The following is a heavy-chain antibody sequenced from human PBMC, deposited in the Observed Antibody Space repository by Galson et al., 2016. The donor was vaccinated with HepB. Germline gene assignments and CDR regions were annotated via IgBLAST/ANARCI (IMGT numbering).Heavy chain of an antibody. J-gene: IGHJ6*02. Sequence: CAISGDSVPSNSAVWNWIRQSPSRGLEWLGRTYYRSRWYNDYAVSVKSRISINADTSKNQVSLQLNSVTPDDTAVYYCAYGVDVWGQGTRVTVSS. CDR2: TYYRSRWYN. V-gene: IGHV6-1*01. CDR1: GDSVPSNSAV. CDR3: AYGVDV.